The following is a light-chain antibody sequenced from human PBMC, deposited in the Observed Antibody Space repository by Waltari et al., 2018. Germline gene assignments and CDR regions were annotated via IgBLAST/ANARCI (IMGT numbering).Light chain of an antibody. CDR1: KLGDKF. Sequence: SYALTQPPSVTVSPGQTARITCPGDKLGDKFTCWYQQKPGQSPVLVIHQDNKRPSGIPERFSGSKSGNTATLSISGTQAMEEADYYCQAWDSSTAVFGGGTKLTVL. CDR2: QDN. CDR3: QAWDSSTAV. J-gene: IGLJ2*01. V-gene: IGLV3-1*01.